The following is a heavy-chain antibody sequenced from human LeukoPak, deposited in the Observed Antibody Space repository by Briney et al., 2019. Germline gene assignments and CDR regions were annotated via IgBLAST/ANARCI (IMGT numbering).Heavy chain of an antibody. Sequence: SETLSLTCTFSGSSISSYYWSWIRQPPGKGLEWIGYIYYSGSTNYNPSLKSRVTISVDTSENQFSLKLSSVTAADTAVYYCARHSQYYDYVWGSYRRRIDYWGQGTLVTVSS. V-gene: IGHV4-59*08. CDR1: GSSISSYY. CDR2: IYYSGST. J-gene: IGHJ4*02. D-gene: IGHD3-16*02. CDR3: ARHSQYYDYVWGSYRRRIDY.